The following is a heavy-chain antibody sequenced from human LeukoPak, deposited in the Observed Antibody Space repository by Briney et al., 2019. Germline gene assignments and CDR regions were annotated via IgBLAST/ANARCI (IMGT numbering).Heavy chain of an antibody. CDR1: GYTFTGYY. Sequence: GASVQVSCKASGYTFTGYYMHWVRQAAGQGLEWMGWINPNSGGTNYAQKFQGRVTMTRDTSISTAYMELSRLRSDDTAVYYCAREVGIAVAATDYWGQGTLVTVSS. CDR3: AREVGIAVAATDY. CDR2: INPNSGGT. V-gene: IGHV1-2*02. D-gene: IGHD6-19*01. J-gene: IGHJ4*02.